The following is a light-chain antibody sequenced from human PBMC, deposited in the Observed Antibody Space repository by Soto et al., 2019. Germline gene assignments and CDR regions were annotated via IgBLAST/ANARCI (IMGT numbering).Light chain of an antibody. CDR1: QVISSC. CDR2: AAS. CDR3: QQASSFPLT. Sequence: DIQMTQAPSFVYAFVGDRVTITCRASQVISSCLAWYQQKPGKAPKLLIYAASSLQSGVPSRFSGSGAGTDFTLTISSLQPEDSATYYCQQASSFPLTFGGGTKVEIK. J-gene: IGKJ4*01. V-gene: IGKV1-12*01.